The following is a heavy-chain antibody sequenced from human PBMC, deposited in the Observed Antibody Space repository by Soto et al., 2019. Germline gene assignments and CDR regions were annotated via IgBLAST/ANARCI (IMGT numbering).Heavy chain of an antibody. Sequence: PGGSLRLSGAASGFTFSSYGMHWVRQAPGKGLEWVAVIWYDGSNKYYADSVKGRFTISRDNSKNTLYLQMNSLRAEDTAVYYCARDLSTEGEYYYYGMDVWGQGTTVTVSS. CDR2: IWYDGSNK. CDR3: ARDLSTEGEYYYYGMDV. CDR1: GFTFSSYG. D-gene: IGHD4-17*01. J-gene: IGHJ6*02. V-gene: IGHV3-33*01.